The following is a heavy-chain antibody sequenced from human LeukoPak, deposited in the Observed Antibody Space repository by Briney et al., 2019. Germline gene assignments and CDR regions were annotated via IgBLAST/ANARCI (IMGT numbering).Heavy chain of an antibody. CDR1: GGSFSGYY. CDR2: IHYRGST. V-gene: IGHV4-34*01. Sequence: SETLSLTCAVSGGSFSGYYWSWIRQPRGKGLEWIAEIHYRGSTSYKPSLRSRVTISGDTSKNQFSLKLSSVTAADTAVYYCARVRRPCSGNYGVETSFDIWGQGTMVTVSS. D-gene: IGHD2-15*01. J-gene: IGHJ3*02. CDR3: ARVRRPCSGNYGVETSFDI.